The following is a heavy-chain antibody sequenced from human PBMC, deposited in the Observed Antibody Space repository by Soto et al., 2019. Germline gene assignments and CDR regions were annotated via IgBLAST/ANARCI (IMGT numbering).Heavy chain of an antibody. CDR1: GGTFSSYA. V-gene: IGHV1-69*12. CDR2: IIPIFGTA. D-gene: IGHD2-15*01. Sequence: QVQLVQSGAEVKKPGSSVKVSCKASGGTFSSYAISWVRQAPGQGLEWMGGIIPIFGTANYAQKFQGRVTLPAEQSTLTAYVERSSLRSEDTAVYYCARVWHCCGGSCFDYWGQGTLVTVSS. J-gene: IGHJ4*02. CDR3: ARVWHCCGGSCFDY.